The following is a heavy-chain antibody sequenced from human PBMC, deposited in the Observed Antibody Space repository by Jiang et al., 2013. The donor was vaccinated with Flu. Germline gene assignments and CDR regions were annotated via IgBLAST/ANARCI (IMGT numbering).Heavy chain of an antibody. Sequence: QLLESGGGLVQPGGSLRLSCAASGFTFSNYVMTWVRQAPGKGLEWVSAISGGTTYYADSVKGRFTISRDNSKNTLYLQMISLRAEDTAVYYCAKDRLGSLHDAFDIWGQGTMVTVSS. V-gene: IGHV3-23*01. CDR3: AKDRLGSLHDAFDI. J-gene: IGHJ3*02. D-gene: IGHD3-10*01. CDR1: GFTFSNYV. CDR2: ISGGTT.